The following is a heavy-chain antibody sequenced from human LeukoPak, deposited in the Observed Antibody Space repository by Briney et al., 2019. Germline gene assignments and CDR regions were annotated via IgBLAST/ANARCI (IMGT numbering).Heavy chain of an antibody. CDR1: GFTFSSYA. CDR3: AKDGGYCSSTSCGDYYFDY. CDR2: ISGSGGST. Sequence: GGSLRLSCAASGFTFSSYAMSWVRQAPGKGLEWVSAISGSGGSTYYADSVKGRFTISRDNSKNTLYLQMNSLRAEDTAVYYCAKDGGYCSSTSCGDYYFDYWGQGTLVTVSS. V-gene: IGHV3-23*01. J-gene: IGHJ4*02. D-gene: IGHD2-2*01.